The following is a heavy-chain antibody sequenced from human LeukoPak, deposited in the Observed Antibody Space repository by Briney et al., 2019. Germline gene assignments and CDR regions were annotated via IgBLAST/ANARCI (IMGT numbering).Heavy chain of an antibody. CDR2: ITASGSST. Sequence: GGSLRLSCAASGFTFSSYGMSWVRQAPGKGLEWVSGITASGSSTYYADSVKGRFTISRDNSKNTLYLQMNSLRVEVAAAYYCAKPVVPAARLFDFWGQGTLVTVSS. CDR3: AKPVVPAARLFDF. D-gene: IGHD2-2*01. V-gene: IGHV3-23*01. J-gene: IGHJ4*02. CDR1: GFTFSSYG.